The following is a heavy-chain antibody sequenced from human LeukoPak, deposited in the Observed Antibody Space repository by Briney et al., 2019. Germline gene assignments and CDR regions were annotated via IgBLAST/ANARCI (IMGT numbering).Heavy chain of an antibody. V-gene: IGHV3-48*03. D-gene: IGHD6-13*01. CDR2: ISSSGSTI. J-gene: IGHJ4*02. CDR3: ARVKQQLVAPDY. CDR1: GFTFSSYE. Sequence: GGSLRLSCAASGFTFSSYEMNWVRQAPGKGLDWVSYISSSGSTIYYADAVKGRFTISRDNAKNSLYLQMNSLRAEDTAVYYCARVKQQLVAPDYWGQGTLVTVSS.